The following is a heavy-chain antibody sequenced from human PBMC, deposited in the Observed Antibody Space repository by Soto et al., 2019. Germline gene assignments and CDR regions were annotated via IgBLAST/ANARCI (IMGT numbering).Heavy chain of an antibody. CDR2: IKQDGSEK. D-gene: IGHD3-3*01. V-gene: IGHV3-7*01. J-gene: IGHJ6*02. CDR1: GVTFANSW. CDR3: ARLPYYNFWSGSYTHYYYGMDV. Sequence: PGGSLRLSCTASGVTFANSWMSWVRQAPGKGLEWVANIKQDGSEKYYVDSVKGRFTISRDNAKNSLDLQMNSLRAEDTAVYYCARLPYYNFWSGSYTHYYYGMDVWGQGTTVTVSS.